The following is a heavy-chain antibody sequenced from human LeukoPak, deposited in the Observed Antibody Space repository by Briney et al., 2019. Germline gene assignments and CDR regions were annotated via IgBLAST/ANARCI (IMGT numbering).Heavy chain of an antibody. V-gene: IGHV3-7*04. CDR1: GFTFSSYW. D-gene: IGHD6-13*01. J-gene: IGHJ4*02. CDR2: IKQDGSEK. CDR3: ATGTIAAAGYYYFDY. Sequence: PGGSLRLSCAASGFTFSSYWMSWVRQAPGKGLEWVANIKQDGSEKYYVDSVKGRFTISRDSAKNSLYLQMNSLRAEDTAVYYCATGTIAAAGYYYFDYWGQGTQVTVSS.